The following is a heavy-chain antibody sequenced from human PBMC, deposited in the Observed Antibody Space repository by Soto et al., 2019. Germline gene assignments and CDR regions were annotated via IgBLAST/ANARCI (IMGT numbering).Heavy chain of an antibody. J-gene: IGHJ3*02. CDR2: IYSGGST. CDR3: ARDYCTNGVCYTGAFDI. V-gene: IGHV3-53*04. D-gene: IGHD2-8*01. CDR1: GFTVSSNY. Sequence: EVQLVESGGGLVQPGGSLRLSCAASGFTVSSNYMSWVRQAPGKGLEWVSVIYSGGSTYYADSVKGRFTISRHNSKNTLYLQMNSLRAEDTAVYYCARDYCTNGVCYTGAFDIWGQGTMVTVSS.